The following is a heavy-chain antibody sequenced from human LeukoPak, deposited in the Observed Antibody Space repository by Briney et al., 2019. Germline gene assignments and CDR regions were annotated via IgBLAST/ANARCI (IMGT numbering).Heavy chain of an antibody. D-gene: IGHD3-3*01. Sequence: SETLSLTCTVSGGSISSYYWSWIRQPPGKGLEWIGCIYTSGSTNYNPSLKSRVTISVDTSKNQFSLKLSSVTAADTAVYYCARLDDDFWTFDYWGQGTLVTVSS. J-gene: IGHJ4*02. V-gene: IGHV4-4*09. CDR2: IYTSGST. CDR3: ARLDDDFWTFDY. CDR1: GGSISSYY.